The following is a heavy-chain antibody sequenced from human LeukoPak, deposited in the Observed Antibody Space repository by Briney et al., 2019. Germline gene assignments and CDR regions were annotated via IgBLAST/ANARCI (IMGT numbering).Heavy chain of an antibody. CDR1: GFTFSSYA. CDR3: AKRGGGDRAFDY. CDR2: ISGSGGST. J-gene: IGHJ4*02. D-gene: IGHD3-16*01. Sequence: GGSLRLSCAASGFTFSSYAMSWVRQAPGKGLEWVSAISGSGGSTYYADSVKGRFTISRDNSKNTLYRQMNSLRAEDTAVYYCAKRGGGDRAFDYWGQGTLVTVSS. V-gene: IGHV3-23*01.